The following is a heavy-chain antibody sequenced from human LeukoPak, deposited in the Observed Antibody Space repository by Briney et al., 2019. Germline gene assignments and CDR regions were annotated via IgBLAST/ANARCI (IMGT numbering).Heavy chain of an antibody. D-gene: IGHD1-26*01. CDR1: GYTFTGYY. V-gene: IGHV1-2*02. J-gene: IGHJ4*02. CDR2: INPNSGGT. CDR3: ARDLLLGATTEGVFDY. Sequence: GASVKVSCKASGYTFTGYYMHWVRQAPGQGLEWMGWINPNSGGTNYAQKFQGRVTMTRDTSISTAYMELSRLRSDDTAVYYCARDLLLGATTEGVFDYWGQGTLVTVSS.